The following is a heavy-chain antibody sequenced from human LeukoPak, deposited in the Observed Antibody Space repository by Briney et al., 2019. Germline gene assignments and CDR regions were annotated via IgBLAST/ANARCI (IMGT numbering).Heavy chain of an antibody. Sequence: GGSLRLSCAASGFTFSSYGMHWVRQAPGKGLEWVAFIRYDGSNKYYADSVKGRFTISRDNSKNTLYLQMNSLRAEDTAVYYCAKPRIVRLGELSFPDAFDIWGQGTMVTVSS. V-gene: IGHV3-30*02. CDR3: AKPRIVRLGELSFPDAFDI. D-gene: IGHD3-16*02. J-gene: IGHJ3*02. CDR1: GFTFSSYG. CDR2: IRYDGSNK.